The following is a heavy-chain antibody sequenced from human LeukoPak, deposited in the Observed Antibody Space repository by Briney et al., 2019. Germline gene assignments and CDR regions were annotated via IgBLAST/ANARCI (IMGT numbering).Heavy chain of an antibody. V-gene: IGHV4-59*12. CDR2: IYYSGST. J-gene: IGHJ4*02. Sequence: SETLSLICTVSSGSISGYYWSWIRQPPGKGLEWIGYIYYSGSTYYNPSLKSRVTISVDTSKNQFSLKLSSVTAADTAVYYCARGVTMVRGVHFDYWGQGTLVTVSS. CDR3: ARGVTMVRGVHFDY. CDR1: SGSISGYY. D-gene: IGHD3-10*01.